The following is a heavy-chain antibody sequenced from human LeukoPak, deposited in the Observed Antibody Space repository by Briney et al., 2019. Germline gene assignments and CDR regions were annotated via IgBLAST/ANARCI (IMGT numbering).Heavy chain of an antibody. CDR1: GFTFSSYD. V-gene: IGHV3-33*01. D-gene: IGHD3-9*01. CDR2: LWYDGSDS. CDR3: ARKAIDAFDI. Sequence: PGGSLGLSCAASGFTFSSYDMHWVRQAPGKGLEWVAVLWYDGSDSYYADSVKGRFTISRDNSKNTLYLQMNSLRAEDTAVYYFARKAIDAFDIWSQGTMVTVSS. J-gene: IGHJ3*02.